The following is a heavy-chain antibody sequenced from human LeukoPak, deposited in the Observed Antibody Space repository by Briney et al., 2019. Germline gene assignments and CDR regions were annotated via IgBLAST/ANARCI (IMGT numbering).Heavy chain of an antibody. D-gene: IGHD3-10*01. CDR3: AKDLPLYGSGSPRSASFDY. V-gene: IGHV3-30*02. CDR1: GFTFSSYG. CDR2: IRHDGSNK. J-gene: IGHJ4*02. Sequence: TGGSLRLSCAASGFTFSSYGMHWVRQAPGKGLEWVAFIRHDGSNKYYADSVKGRFTISRDNSKNTLYLQMNSLRAEDTAVYYCAKDLPLYGSGSPRSASFDYWGQGTLVTVSS.